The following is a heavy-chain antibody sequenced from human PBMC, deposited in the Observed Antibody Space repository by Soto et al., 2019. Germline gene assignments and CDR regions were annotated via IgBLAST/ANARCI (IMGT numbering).Heavy chain of an antibody. CDR2: IKQDGGEG. CDR1: GFTFRSYR. D-gene: IGHD3-22*01. CDR3: AREGSMIVLTPLLDY. V-gene: IGHV3-7*05. J-gene: IGHJ4*02. Sequence: EVQLVESGGGLVQTGGSLRLSCAASGFTFRSYRMSWVRQAPGKGLEWVANIKQDGGEGYYVDSVKGRFTISRDNGKNSLYLQMNTLRAEDTAVYYCAREGSMIVLTPLLDYWGQGILVTVSS.